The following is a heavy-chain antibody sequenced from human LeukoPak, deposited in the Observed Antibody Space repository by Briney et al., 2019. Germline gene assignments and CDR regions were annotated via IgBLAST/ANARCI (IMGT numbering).Heavy chain of an antibody. V-gene: IGHV4-39*01. Sequence: SETLSLTCTVSGGSISSSSYYWGWIRQPPGKGLEWIGSIYYSGSTYYNPSLKSRVTISVDTSKSQFSLKLSSVTAADTAVYYCARVPRSYYYYYYMDVWGKGTTVTVSS. CDR1: GGSISSSSYY. J-gene: IGHJ6*03. D-gene: IGHD2-2*01. CDR2: IYYSGST. CDR3: ARVPRSYYYYYYMDV.